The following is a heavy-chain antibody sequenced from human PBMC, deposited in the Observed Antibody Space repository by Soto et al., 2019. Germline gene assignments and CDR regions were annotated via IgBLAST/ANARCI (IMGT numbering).Heavy chain of an antibody. D-gene: IGHD6-6*01. CDR2: IYYSGST. Sequence: QLQLQESGPGLVKPSETLSLTCTVSGGSISSSSYYWGWIRQPPGKGLEWIGSIYYSGSTYYNPSITSRVTIAVDTSKNQFSLKLSSVTAADTAVYYCARPSGRYSSSSQVQDYWYFDLWGRGTLVTVSS. CDR3: ARPSGRYSSSSQVQDYWYFDL. V-gene: IGHV4-39*01. J-gene: IGHJ2*01. CDR1: GGSISSSSYY.